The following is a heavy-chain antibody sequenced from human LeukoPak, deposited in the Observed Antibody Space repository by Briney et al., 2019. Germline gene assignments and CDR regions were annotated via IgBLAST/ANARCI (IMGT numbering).Heavy chain of an antibody. CDR1: GFTFSSYW. J-gene: IGHJ3*01. V-gene: IGHV3-7*01. D-gene: IGHD3-10*01. CDR3: AKPSNYYGSATDAFDF. Sequence: PGGSLRLSCAASGFTFSSYWMSWVRQAPGKGLEWVANIKQDGSEIYYVDSVKGRFTISRDNAKNSLYLQMNSLRAEDTAVYYCAKPSNYYGSATDAFDFWGQGTMVTVSS. CDR2: IKQDGSEI.